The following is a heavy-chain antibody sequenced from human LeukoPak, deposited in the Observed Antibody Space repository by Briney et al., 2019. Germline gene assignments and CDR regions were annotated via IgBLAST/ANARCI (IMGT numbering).Heavy chain of an antibody. CDR3: ARFYGRYSGSYAHDY. D-gene: IGHD1-26*01. V-gene: IGHV3-53*01. Sequence: PGGSLRLSCAASGFTVSSNYMSWVRQAPGKGLEWVSVMYSGGSTYYADSVKGRFTISRDNSKNTLYLQMNNLRAEDTAVYYCARFYGRYSGSYAHDYWGQGTLVTVSS. J-gene: IGHJ4*02. CDR2: MYSGGST. CDR1: GFTVSSNY.